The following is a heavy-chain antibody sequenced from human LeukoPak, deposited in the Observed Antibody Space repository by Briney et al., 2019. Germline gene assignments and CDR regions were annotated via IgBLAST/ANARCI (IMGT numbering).Heavy chain of an antibody. CDR2: ISWNSGSI. Sequence: GGSLRLSCAASGFTFVDYVMHWVRQAPGKGLDWVSGISWNSGSIGYADSVKGRFTISRDNAHNSLYLQMNSLRAEDTALYYCAKASSYDSSGYPDYWGQGTLVTVSS. CDR3: AKASSYDSSGYPDY. CDR1: GFTFVDYV. J-gene: IGHJ4*02. V-gene: IGHV3-9*01. D-gene: IGHD3-22*01.